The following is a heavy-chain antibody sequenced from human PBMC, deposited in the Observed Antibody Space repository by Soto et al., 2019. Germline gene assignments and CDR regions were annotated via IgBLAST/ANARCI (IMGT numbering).Heavy chain of an antibody. D-gene: IGHD3-9*01. V-gene: IGHV1-24*01. Sequence: QVQLVQSGAEVKKPGASVKVSCKVSGYTLTELSMHWVRQAPGKGREWMGGFDPEDGETIYAQKFQGRVTMTEDTSTDTAYMELSSLRPEDRAVYYCATDPYSLTGRYWYFDLWGRGTLVTVSS. J-gene: IGHJ2*01. CDR3: ATDPYSLTGRYWYFDL. CDR2: FDPEDGET. CDR1: GYTLTELS.